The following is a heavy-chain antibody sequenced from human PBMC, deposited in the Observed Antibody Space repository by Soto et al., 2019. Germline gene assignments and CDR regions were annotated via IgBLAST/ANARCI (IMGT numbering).Heavy chain of an antibody. CDR2: INHSGST. D-gene: IGHD6-13*01. CDR3: ARLRVIAAAGTGWFDP. J-gene: IGHJ5*02. CDR1: GGSFSGYY. V-gene: IGHV4-34*01. Sequence: QVQLQQWGAGLLKPSETLSLTCAVYGGSFSGYYWSWIRQPPGKGLEWIGEINHSGSTNYNPSLKSRVIISVNTSKYQFSLKLSSVTAADTAVYYCARLRVIAAAGTGWFDPWGQGTLVTVSS.